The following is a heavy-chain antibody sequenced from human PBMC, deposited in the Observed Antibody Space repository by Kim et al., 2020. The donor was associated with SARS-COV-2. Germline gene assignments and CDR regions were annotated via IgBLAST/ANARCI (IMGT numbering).Heavy chain of an antibody. J-gene: IGHJ6*02. CDR2: IYPGNSET. D-gene: IGHD6-13*01. V-gene: IGHV5-51*01. CDR3: ARQGESSRPSNYYYDYGMDV. Sequence: ESLKISCKVSGYIFSTHWIGWVRQMPGKGLEWMGNIYPGNSETRYSPSFQGQVTMSVDKSISTAYLQWTSLKASDTAIYYCARQGESSRPSNYYYDYGMDVWSQGTTVTVSS. CDR1: GYIFSTHW.